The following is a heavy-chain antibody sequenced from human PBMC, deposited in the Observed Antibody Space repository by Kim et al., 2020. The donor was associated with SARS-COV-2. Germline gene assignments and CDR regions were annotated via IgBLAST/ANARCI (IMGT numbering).Heavy chain of an antibody. J-gene: IGHJ4*02. CDR2: IRNKGNSYTT. V-gene: IGHV3-72*01. CDR1: GFILSEHY. Sequence: GGSLRLFCAASGFILSEHYMDWVRQAPGMGLEWVGRIRNKGNSYTTQYAASVKGRFTISRDDSKNSLHLQMGSLKTEDTAVYYCTREGAYCSGDCFPLADWGQGTLVTVSS. CDR3: TREGAYCSGDCFPLAD. D-gene: IGHD2-21*02.